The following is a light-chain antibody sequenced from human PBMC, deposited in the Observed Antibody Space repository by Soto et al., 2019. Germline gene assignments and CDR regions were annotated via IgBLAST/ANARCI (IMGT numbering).Light chain of an antibody. J-gene: IGKJ1*01. Sequence: DIQMTQSPSSLSASVGDRVTITCRASRGISNYLAWYQQKPGKVPKVLIYAASTLPSGVPSRFSGSGSGTDFTLTISSLQPEDCATYYCQNYHSPPLTFGRGTKVEIK. CDR2: AAS. V-gene: IGKV1-27*01. CDR1: RGISNY. CDR3: QNYHSPPLT.